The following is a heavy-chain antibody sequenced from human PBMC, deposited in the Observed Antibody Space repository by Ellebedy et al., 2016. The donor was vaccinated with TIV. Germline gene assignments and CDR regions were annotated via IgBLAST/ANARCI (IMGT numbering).Heavy chain of an antibody. D-gene: IGHD3-3*01. CDR1: GGSFSGYY. J-gene: IGHJ6*04. V-gene: IGHV4-34*01. CDR3: ARGRPGVV. Sequence: SETLSLXXAVYGGSFSGYYWSWIRQPPGKGLEWIGEINHSGSTNYNPSLKSRVTISVDTSKNQFSLKLSSVTAADTAVYYCARGRPGVVWGKGTTVTVSS. CDR2: INHSGST.